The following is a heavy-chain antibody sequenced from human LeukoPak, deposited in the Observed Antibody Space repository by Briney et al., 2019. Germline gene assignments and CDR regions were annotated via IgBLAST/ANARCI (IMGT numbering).Heavy chain of an antibody. CDR3: AKGRAVDQTFDY. V-gene: IGHV3-23*01. D-gene: IGHD2-15*01. CDR2: ISASGGST. CDR1: GFTFSTYA. Sequence: GGSLRLSCAASGFTFSTYAMNWVRQAPGKGLEWVSGISASGGSTYYADSVKGRFTISRDNSKNTVYLQIKSLRADDTAVYYCAKGRAVDQTFDYWGQGTQLTVSS. J-gene: IGHJ4*02.